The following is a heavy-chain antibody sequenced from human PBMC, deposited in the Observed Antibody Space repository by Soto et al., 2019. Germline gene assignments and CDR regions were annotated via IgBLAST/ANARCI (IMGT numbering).Heavy chain of an antibody. CDR3: ARPLWRDDYNWGYFDL. Sequence: QVQLVESGGGVVQPGRSLRLSCAASGFTFSNYAMHWVRQAPGKGLEWVAVISYDGSNKYYADSVKGRFTISRDSSKNTLYLQMNSLTTEDTAVYYCARPLWRDDYNWGYFDLWGRGTLVTVSS. CDR2: ISYDGSNK. V-gene: IGHV3-30-3*01. D-gene: IGHD4-4*01. CDR1: GFTFSNYA. J-gene: IGHJ2*01.